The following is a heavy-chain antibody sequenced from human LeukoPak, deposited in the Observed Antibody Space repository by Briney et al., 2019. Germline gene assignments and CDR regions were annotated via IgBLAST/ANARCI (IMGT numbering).Heavy chain of an antibody. CDR2: IRYDGSNK. V-gene: IGHV3-30*02. Sequence: GGSLRLSCAASGFTFSSYGMHWVRQAPGKGLEWVAFIRYDGSNKYYADSVKGRFTISRDNSKNTLYLQMNSLRAEDTAVYYCAKAVSAARDFDYWGQGTLVTVSS. CDR3: AKAVSAARDFDY. J-gene: IGHJ4*02. CDR1: GFTFSSYG. D-gene: IGHD6-13*01.